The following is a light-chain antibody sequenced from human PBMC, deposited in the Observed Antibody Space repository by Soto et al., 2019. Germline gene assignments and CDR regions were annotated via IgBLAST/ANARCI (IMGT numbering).Light chain of an antibody. CDR2: GNS. Sequence: PVLTNPPSFPGPPGKGATTSCPGSNPTFGAGYDVHRYQQLPGTAPKLLIYGNSNRPSGVPDRFSGSKSVTSASLAITGLQAEDEADYYCQSYDSSLSGSVFGTGTKVTVL. CDR1: NPTFGAGYD. J-gene: IGLJ1*01. CDR3: QSYDSSLSGSV. V-gene: IGLV1-40*01.